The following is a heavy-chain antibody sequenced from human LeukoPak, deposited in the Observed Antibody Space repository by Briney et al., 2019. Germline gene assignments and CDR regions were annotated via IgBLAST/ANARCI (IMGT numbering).Heavy chain of an antibody. CDR3: ARSYCSSTSCYRFDY. CDR2: ISGYNGHT. Sequence: ASVKVSCKASGYTFSSYGITWVRQAPGQGLEWMGWISGYNGHTNYAQKLQGRVTMTTDTSTSTAYMELRSLRSDDTAFYYCARSYCSSTSCYRFDYWGQGTLVTVSS. D-gene: IGHD2-2*01. CDR1: GYTFSSYG. V-gene: IGHV1-18*01. J-gene: IGHJ4*02.